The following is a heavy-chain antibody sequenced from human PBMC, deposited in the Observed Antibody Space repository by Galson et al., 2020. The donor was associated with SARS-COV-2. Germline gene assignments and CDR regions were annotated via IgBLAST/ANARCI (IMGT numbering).Heavy chain of an antibody. J-gene: IGHJ6*02. CDR3: ASLPAAGNRAYYYYGMDV. D-gene: IGHD6-13*01. CDR2: ISSSSSYI. CDR1: GFTFSSYS. Sequence: GESLKISCAASGFTFSSYSMNWVRQAPGKGLEWVSSISSSSSYIYYADSVKGRFTISRDNAKNSLYLQMNSLRAEDTAVYYCASLPAAGNRAYYYYGMDVWGQGTTFTVSS. V-gene: IGHV3-21*01.